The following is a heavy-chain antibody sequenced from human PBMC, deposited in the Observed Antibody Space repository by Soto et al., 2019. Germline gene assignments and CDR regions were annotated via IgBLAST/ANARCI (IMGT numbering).Heavy chain of an antibody. CDR3: ARDGGRHAGGIDY. J-gene: IGHJ4*02. Sequence: QVQLVQSGAEVKKPGSSVKVSCKASGGTFSSYSINWVRQAPGQGLEGMGEIIPIFGTANYAQKCQGRVTITADDSTSTADMELSSRRSEDTAVYSCARDGGRHAGGIDYWGQGTLVTVSS. D-gene: IGHD1-26*01. CDR1: GGTFSSYS. V-gene: IGHV1-69*01. CDR2: IIPIFGTA.